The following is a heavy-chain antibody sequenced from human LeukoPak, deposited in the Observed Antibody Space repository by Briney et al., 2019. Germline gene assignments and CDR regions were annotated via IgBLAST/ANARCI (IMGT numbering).Heavy chain of an antibody. V-gene: IGHV4-30-2*01. D-gene: IGHD1-14*01. CDR1: GGSISSGGHS. CDR2: IYHSGSGST. CDR3: ARHHANIRPGRRYFDR. Sequence: SETLSLTCTVSGGSISSGGHSWSWIRQPPGKGLEWIGYIYHSGSGSTYYNPSLNSRGTISVDKSTNQFSLKLNSVSAADTAVYYCARHHANIRPGRRYFDRWGRGTLVTVSS. J-gene: IGHJ2*01.